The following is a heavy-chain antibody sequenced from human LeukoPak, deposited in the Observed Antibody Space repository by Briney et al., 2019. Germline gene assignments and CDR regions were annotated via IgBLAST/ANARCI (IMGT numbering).Heavy chain of an antibody. Sequence: ASVKVSCKASGYTFTSYGISWVRQAPGQGLEWMGWINPNSGGTNYAQKFQGRVTMTRGTSISTAYMELSRLRSDDTAVYYCARESFAIDYYDSSGYYYPPYYYYYMDVWGKGTTVTVSS. CDR1: GYTFTSYG. CDR3: ARESFAIDYYDSSGYYYPPYYYYYMDV. CDR2: INPNSGGT. D-gene: IGHD3-22*01. V-gene: IGHV1-2*02. J-gene: IGHJ6*03.